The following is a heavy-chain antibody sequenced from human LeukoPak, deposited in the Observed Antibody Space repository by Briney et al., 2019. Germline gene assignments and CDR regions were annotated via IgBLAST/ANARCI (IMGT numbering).Heavy chain of an antibody. V-gene: IGHV1-2*02. D-gene: IGHD3-3*01. J-gene: IGHJ4*02. CDR3: ARDGILRFLEWLDY. CDR1: GYTFTRYY. Sequence: ASVKVSCKASGYTFTRYYMHWVRQAPGQGLEWRGWINPNSGGTNYAQKFQGRVTMTRDTSISTAYMELSRLRSDDTAVYYCARDGILRFLEWLDYWGQGTLVTVSS. CDR2: INPNSGGT.